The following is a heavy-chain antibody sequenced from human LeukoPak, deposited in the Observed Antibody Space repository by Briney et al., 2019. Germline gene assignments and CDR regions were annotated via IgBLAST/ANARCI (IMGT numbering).Heavy chain of an antibody. V-gene: IGHV4-4*08. CDR2: SYDSWRM. Sequence: SETLSLTCTVSGDSISRESWSWIRQAPGKGLECIGYSYDSWRMNYNPSLQSRVTISLDTSKNRLSLQLNSVTAADTAVYYCARRIQLWSYWHFDLWGRGTLVTVTS. D-gene: IGHD1-1*01. CDR1: GDSISRES. J-gene: IGHJ2*01. CDR3: ARRIQLWSYWHFDL.